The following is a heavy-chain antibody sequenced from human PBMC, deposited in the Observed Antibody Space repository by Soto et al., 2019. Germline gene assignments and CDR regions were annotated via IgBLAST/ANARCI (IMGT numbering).Heavy chain of an antibody. CDR3: AKLYWHHRYFAY. Sequence: EVQLLESGGGLLQPGGSLRLSCAASGFTFSSVAMAWVRQAPGKGLEWVSSITDSGGSTDYADSVKGRFTISIDNSRNTLYQQMTSLRTSDTAVYYCAKLYWHHRYFAYWGQGTRVTIAS. CDR2: ITDSGGST. D-gene: IGHD2-8*02. V-gene: IGHV3-23*01. CDR1: GFTFSSVA. J-gene: IGHJ4*02.